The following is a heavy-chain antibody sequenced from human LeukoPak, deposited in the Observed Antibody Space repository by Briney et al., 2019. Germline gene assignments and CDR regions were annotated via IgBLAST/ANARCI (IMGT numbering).Heavy chain of an antibody. CDR3: ARELTVGATIDY. J-gene: IGHJ4*02. CDR2: IYSGGNS. CDR1: GFTFSNYY. V-gene: IGHV3-66*02. Sequence: GGSLRLSCAASGFTFSNYYMSWVRQAPGKGLEWVSGIYSGGNSYYADSVRGRFTISRDNSKNTLYLQMISLRGEDAAVYYCARELTVGATIDYWGQGTLVTVSS. D-gene: IGHD1-26*01.